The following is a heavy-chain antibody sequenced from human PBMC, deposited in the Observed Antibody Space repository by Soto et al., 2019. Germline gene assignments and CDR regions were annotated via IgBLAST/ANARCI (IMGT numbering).Heavy chain of an antibody. CDR3: AREDESSGHAGTFQH. CDR2: ISVDGGST. D-gene: IGHD3-22*01. CDR1: GFAFSSYV. V-gene: IGHV3-30-3*01. Sequence: QVQLVESGGGVVQPGRSLRLSCTASGFAFSSYVMHWVRQAPGEGLEWVAGISVDGGSTHYADSVKGRFTISRDNSKNTVYLQMDGLTAEETAVYYCAREDESSGHAGTFQHWGQGTLVTVSS. J-gene: IGHJ1*01.